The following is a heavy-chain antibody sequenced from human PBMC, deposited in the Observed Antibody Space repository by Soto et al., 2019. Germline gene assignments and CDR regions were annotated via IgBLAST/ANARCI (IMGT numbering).Heavy chain of an antibody. Sequence: SETLSLTCTVSGGSISSSSYYWGWIRHPPGKGLEWIGSIYYSGSTYYNPSLKSRVTISVDTSKNQFSLKLSSVTAADTAVYYCATSRSSSWYSPFDYWGQGTLVTVSS. CDR2: IYYSGST. CDR3: ATSRSSSWYSPFDY. D-gene: IGHD6-13*01. V-gene: IGHV4-39*01. CDR1: GGSISSSSYY. J-gene: IGHJ4*02.